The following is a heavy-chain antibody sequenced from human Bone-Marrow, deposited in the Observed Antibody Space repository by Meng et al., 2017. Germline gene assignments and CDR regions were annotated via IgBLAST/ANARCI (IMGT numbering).Heavy chain of an antibody. CDR1: GYTFTGYY. CDR2: INPNSGGT. J-gene: IGHJ4*01. V-gene: IGHV1-2*02. Sequence: ASVKVSCKASGYTFTGYYMHWVRQAPGQGLEWMGWINPNSGGTNYAQKFQGRVTMTRDTSISTAYMELSRLRSEDTAVYYCARDRAVPYGGNPGGFDYWGQGTLVTVSS. D-gene: IGHD4-23*01. CDR3: ARDRAVPYGGNPGGFDY.